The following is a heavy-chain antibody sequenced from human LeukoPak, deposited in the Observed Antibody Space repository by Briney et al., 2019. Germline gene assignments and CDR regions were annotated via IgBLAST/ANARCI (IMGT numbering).Heavy chain of an antibody. Sequence: SETLSLTCTVSGGTISSYYWSWIRQPPGKGLEWIGYIYTSGSTNYNPSLKSRVTISVDTSKNQFSLKLSSVTAADTAVYYCARQDQYSYGYTEPNNWFDPWGQGTLVTVSS. J-gene: IGHJ5*02. D-gene: IGHD5-18*01. CDR2: IYTSGST. CDR1: GGTISSYY. V-gene: IGHV4-4*09. CDR3: ARQDQYSYGYTEPNNWFDP.